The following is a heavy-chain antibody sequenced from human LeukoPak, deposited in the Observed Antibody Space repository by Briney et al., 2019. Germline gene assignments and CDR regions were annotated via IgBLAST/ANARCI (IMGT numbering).Heavy chain of an antibody. Sequence: GASVNVSCKASGYTFTIYYMHWVRQAPGQGLEWMGIINPSGGSTSYAQKFQGRVTMTRDTSTSTVYMELSSLRSEDTAVYYCARDRAGGEGFDPWGQGTLVTVSS. V-gene: IGHV1-46*01. J-gene: IGHJ5*02. CDR1: GYTFTIYY. CDR3: ARDRAGGEGFDP. CDR2: INPSGGST. D-gene: IGHD3-16*01.